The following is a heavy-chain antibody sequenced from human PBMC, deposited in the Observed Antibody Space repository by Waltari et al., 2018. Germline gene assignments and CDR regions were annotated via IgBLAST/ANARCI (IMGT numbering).Heavy chain of an antibody. D-gene: IGHD6-19*01. CDR3: ARDQDEHSSGWYVSASI. CDR1: GGTFSSYA. V-gene: IGHV1-69*13. CDR2: IIPIFGTA. J-gene: IGHJ3*02. Sequence: QVQLVQSGAGVKKPGSSVKVSCKASGGTFSSYAISWVRQAPGQGLEWMGGIIPIFGTANYAQKFQGRVTITADESTSTAYMELSSLRSEDTAVYYCARDQDEHSSGWYVSASIWGQGTMVTVSS.